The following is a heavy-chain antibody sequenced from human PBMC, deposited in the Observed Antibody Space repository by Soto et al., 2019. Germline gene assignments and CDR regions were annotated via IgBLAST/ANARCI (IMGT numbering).Heavy chain of an antibody. J-gene: IGHJ4*02. V-gene: IGHV5-51*01. CDR3: ARAHFPPGTSWYMIDY. D-gene: IGHD2-2*02. CDR2: IYPSDSDT. CDR1: GYNFASQW. Sequence: PGESLKISWNVSGYNFASQWIGWVRQMPGKGLEWMGIIYPSDSDTRYSPSFQGQVTISADKSISAAYLQWRSLKASDTAIYYCARAHFPPGTSWYMIDYWGRGTLVTVSS.